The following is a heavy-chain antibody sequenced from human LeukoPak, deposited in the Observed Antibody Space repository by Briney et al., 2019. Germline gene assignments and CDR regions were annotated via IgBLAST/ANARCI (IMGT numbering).Heavy chain of an antibody. CDR1: GFTFDDYG. CDR2: INWNGGST. CDR3: ARDRVGQQLVGRKYYYYYMDV. J-gene: IGHJ6*03. Sequence: TGGSLRLSCAASGFTFDDYGMSWVRQAPGKGLEWVSGINWNGGSTGYADSVKGRFTISRDNAKNSLYLQMNSLRAEDTAVYYCARDRVGQQLVGRKYYYYYMDVWGKGTTVTISS. V-gene: IGHV3-20*04. D-gene: IGHD6-13*01.